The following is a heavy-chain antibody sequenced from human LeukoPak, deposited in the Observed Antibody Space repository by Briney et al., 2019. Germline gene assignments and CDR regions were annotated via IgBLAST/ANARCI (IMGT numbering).Heavy chain of an antibody. CDR1: GDCFRGYY. D-gene: IGHD1-1*01. CDR2: INHGGST. Sequence: SETLSLTCPVYGDCFRGYYWTSIRQPPGKGLEWIGEINHGGSTTYNPSLKSRVTISVETSKNQLSLKLTSVTPADTALYCCAREDLGAETTVDYWGQGTLVTVSS. J-gene: IGHJ4*02. CDR3: AREDLGAETTVDY. V-gene: IGHV4-34*01.